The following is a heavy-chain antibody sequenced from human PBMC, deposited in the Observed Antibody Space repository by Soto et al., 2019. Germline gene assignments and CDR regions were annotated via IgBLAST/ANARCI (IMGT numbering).Heavy chain of an antibody. J-gene: IGHJ4*02. Sequence: QLQLQESGPGLVKPSETLSLTCTVSGGSISSSSYYWGWIRQPPGKGLEWIGSIYYRGNTYYNPSPASRFTISVATAKSPVSPTLRSVTAADPAVYCCAREGGGDRPGGSCPVGYWGQGTLVTVSS. D-gene: IGHD2-15*01. CDR1: GGSISSSSYY. CDR2: IYYRGNT. CDR3: AREGGGDRPGGSCPVGY. V-gene: IGHV4-39*02.